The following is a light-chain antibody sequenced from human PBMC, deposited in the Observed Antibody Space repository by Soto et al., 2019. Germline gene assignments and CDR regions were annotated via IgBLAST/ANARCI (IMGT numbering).Light chain of an antibody. V-gene: IGKV1-5*01. CDR1: QSISSW. J-gene: IGKJ2*01. CDR2: DAS. Sequence: DIQMTQSPSTLSASVGDRVTITCRASQSISSWLAWYQQKPGKAPKLLIYDASSLESGVPSRFSGSGSGTEFTLPLSSLQPDDFATYYCQQYNSYSRTFGQGTKLEIK. CDR3: QQYNSYSRT.